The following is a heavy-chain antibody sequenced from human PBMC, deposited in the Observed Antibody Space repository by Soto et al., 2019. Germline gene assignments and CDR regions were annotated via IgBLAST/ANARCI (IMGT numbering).Heavy chain of an antibody. V-gene: IGHV6-1*01. CDR2: TYFRSKWYN. Sequence: PSQTLSLTCALSGDSVSSNTASWNWIRQSPSRGLECLGRTYFRSKWYNDYAVSVKSRIIINPDTSNNQFSLQLNSVTPEDTAVYFCAKGDNLGPKTGYAFDPWGXGMMVTVSS. J-gene: IGHJ5*02. CDR1: GDSVSSNTAS. D-gene: IGHD5-12*01. CDR3: AKGDNLGPKTGYAFDP.